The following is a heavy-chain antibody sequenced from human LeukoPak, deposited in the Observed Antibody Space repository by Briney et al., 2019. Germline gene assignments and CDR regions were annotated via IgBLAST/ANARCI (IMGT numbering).Heavy chain of an antibody. CDR1: GGSISSYY. V-gene: IGHV4-59*08. CDR3: AGHHPRNTVDF. D-gene: IGHD2-8*02. J-gene: IGHJ4*02. Sequence: SETLSLTCTVSGGSISSYYWSWVRQPPGKGLEWIAYISDIGSINYNPSLKSRVTISLETSKNQFSLKLSSVTAADTAVYYCAGHHPRNTVDFWGQGTLVTVSS. CDR2: ISDIGSI.